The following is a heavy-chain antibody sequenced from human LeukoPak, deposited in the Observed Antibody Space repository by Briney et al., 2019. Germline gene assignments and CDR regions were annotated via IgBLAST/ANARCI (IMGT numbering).Heavy chain of an antibody. CDR1: GGSISSSSYY. D-gene: IGHD6-19*01. Sequence: PSETLSLTCTVSGGSISSSSYYWGWIRQPPGKGLEWIGSIYYSGSTYYNPSLKSRVTISVDTSKNQFSLKLSSVTAADTAVYYCARHIPSGWWPDAFDIWGQGTMVTVSS. J-gene: IGHJ3*02. CDR2: IYYSGST. V-gene: IGHV4-39*01. CDR3: ARHIPSGWWPDAFDI.